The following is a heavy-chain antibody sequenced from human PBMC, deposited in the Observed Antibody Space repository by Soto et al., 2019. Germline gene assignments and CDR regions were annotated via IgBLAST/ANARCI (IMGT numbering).Heavy chain of an antibody. D-gene: IGHD5-12*01. CDR2: ISAYTGNS. Sequence: ASMKVSFMASVYTFISHGMSWVRQAPGQVLGWMIWISAYTGNSNYLQMLQRRVTITTDTSTSTAYMELRRLRSDATAVHYSPRGGVDIVATVTFDIWSQGAMGTVSS. V-gene: IGHV1-18*01. CDR1: VYTFISHG. J-gene: IGHJ3*02. CDR3: PRGGVDIVATVTFDI.